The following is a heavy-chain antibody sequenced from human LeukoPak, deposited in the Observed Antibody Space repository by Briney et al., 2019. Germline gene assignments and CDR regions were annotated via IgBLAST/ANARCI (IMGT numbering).Heavy chain of an antibody. J-gene: IGHJ3*02. CDR1: GFTFSSYR. D-gene: IGHD1-26*01. V-gene: IGHV3-21*01. CDR2: LSSGSTYI. CDR3: PSDRIYSGNYHDTFDI. Sequence: GGSLRLSCAASGFTFSSYRMSWVRPAPGKGLEWVSSLSSGSTYIYYADSMKGRFTISRDNAKNSLYLQMNTLRAEHTAVYICPSDRIYSGNYHDTFDIWGHGTMVTVSS.